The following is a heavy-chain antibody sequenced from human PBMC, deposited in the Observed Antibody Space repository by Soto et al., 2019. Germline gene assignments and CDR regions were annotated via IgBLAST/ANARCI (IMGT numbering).Heavy chain of an antibody. V-gene: IGHV3-23*01. D-gene: IGHD4-17*01. CDR2: ISGSGGST. CDR1: GFTFSSCA. J-gene: IGHJ4*02. Sequence: GGSLRLSCAASGFTFSSCAMSWVRQAPGKGLEWVSAISGSGGSTYYADSVKGRFTISRDNSKNTLYLQMNSLRAEDTAVYYCASEWLRPGKYGDYVVGVDYWGQGTLVTVSS. CDR3: ASEWLRPGKYGDYVVGVDY.